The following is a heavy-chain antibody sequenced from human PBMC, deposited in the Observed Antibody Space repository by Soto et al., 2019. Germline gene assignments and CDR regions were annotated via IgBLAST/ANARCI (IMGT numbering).Heavy chain of an antibody. V-gene: IGHV1-2*02. J-gene: IGHJ6*02. CDR3: ARCIQGDYYYGMDV. D-gene: IGHD5-18*01. CDR1: GYTFSDYY. CDR2: TNPKSGAT. Sequence: ASVKVSCKASGYTFSDYYIHWVRQAPGQGLEWMGWTNPKSGATNYAQKFQGRVTMTTDTSTTTVYMELTNLRSDDTAVYYCARCIQGDYYYGMDVWGQGTTVTVSS.